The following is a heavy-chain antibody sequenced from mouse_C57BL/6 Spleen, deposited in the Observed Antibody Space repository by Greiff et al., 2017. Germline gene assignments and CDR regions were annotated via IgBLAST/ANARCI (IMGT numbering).Heavy chain of an antibody. J-gene: IGHJ3*01. CDR2: IYPRSGNT. CDR3: ARRYNYDGFAY. V-gene: IGHV1-81*01. D-gene: IGHD2-12*01. Sequence: VKLVESGAELARPGASVKLSCKASGYTFTSYGISWVKQRTGQGLEWIGEIYPRSGNTYYNEKFKGKATLTADKSSSTAYMELRRLTSADSAVYFGARRYNYDGFAYWGQGTLVTVSA. CDR1: GYTFTSYG.